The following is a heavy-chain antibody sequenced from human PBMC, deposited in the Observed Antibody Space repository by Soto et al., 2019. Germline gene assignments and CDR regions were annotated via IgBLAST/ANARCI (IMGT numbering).Heavy chain of an antibody. J-gene: IGHJ5*02. Sequence: EGQLLESGGGLVQPGGSLRLSCVVSGFSISNHAMTWVRQAPGEGLEWVAFISGGGQATHYVDSVKGRFIISGDNSKNMVFLQMSSLRIEDTALYFCAKVGVATDGDYLWGQGTVVTVSS. CDR2: ISGGGQAT. D-gene: IGHD3-3*01. CDR1: GFSISNHA. CDR3: AKVGVATDGDYL. V-gene: IGHV3-23*01.